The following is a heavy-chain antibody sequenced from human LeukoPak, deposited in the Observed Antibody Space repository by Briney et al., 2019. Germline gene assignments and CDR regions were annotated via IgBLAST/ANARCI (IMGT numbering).Heavy chain of an antibody. CDR1: GFTFSRYA. J-gene: IGHJ4*02. Sequence: GGSLRLSCAASGFTFSRYAMSWVRQAPGKGLEWVSTISGSGASTYYADSVKGRFTISRDNSKNTLYLQINSLRAEDTAVYYCAKDLSSYWVFDYWGQGTLVTVSS. D-gene: IGHD2-15*01. CDR2: ISGSGAST. V-gene: IGHV3-23*01. CDR3: AKDLSSYWVFDY.